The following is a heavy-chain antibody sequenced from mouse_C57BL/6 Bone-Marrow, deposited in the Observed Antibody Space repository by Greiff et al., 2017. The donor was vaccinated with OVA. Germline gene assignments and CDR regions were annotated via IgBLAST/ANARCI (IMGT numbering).Heavy chain of an antibody. CDR2: INPSSGYT. CDR3: AREDHDYDGAY. CDR1: GYTFTSYW. D-gene: IGHD2-4*01. J-gene: IGHJ3*01. Sequence: QVQLQQSGAELAKPGASVKLSCKASGYTFTSYWMHWVKQRPGQGLEWIGYINPSSGYTKYNQKFKDKATLTADKSSNTAYMQLSSLTYEDSAVYYCAREDHDYDGAYWGQGTLVTVSA. V-gene: IGHV1-7*01.